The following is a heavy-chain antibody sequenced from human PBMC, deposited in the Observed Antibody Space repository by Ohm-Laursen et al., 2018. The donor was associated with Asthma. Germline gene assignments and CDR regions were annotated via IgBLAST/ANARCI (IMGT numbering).Heavy chain of an antibody. Sequence: LSLTCAATGFTFSSYTMRWVRQAPGKGLELVSYITSSGSSIYYADSVKGRFTVSRDNAKNSLYLQMNSLRAEDTAVYYCARERAGYYLDYWGQGTLVTVSS. J-gene: IGHJ4*02. CDR3: ARERAGYYLDY. V-gene: IGHV3-48*01. CDR1: GFTFSSYT. CDR2: ITSSGSSI.